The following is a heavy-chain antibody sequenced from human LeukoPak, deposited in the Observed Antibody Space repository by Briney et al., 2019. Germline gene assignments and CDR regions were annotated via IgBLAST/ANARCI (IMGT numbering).Heavy chain of an antibody. J-gene: IGHJ4*02. V-gene: IGHV3-7*01. Sequence: GGSLRLSCAASGFTFSSYWMSWVRQAPGKGLEWVANIKQDGSEKYYVDSVKGRFTISRDNAKNSLYLQMNSLRAEDTAVYYCARISSWYWYCFDYWGQGTLVTVSS. CDR1: GFTFSSYW. CDR3: ARISSWYWYCFDY. D-gene: IGHD6-13*01. CDR2: IKQDGSEK.